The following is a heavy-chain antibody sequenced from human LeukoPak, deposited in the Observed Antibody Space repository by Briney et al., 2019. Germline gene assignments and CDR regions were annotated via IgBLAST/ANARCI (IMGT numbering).Heavy chain of an antibody. V-gene: IGHV1-18*01. CDR3: ARDVGEGYCSGGSCSDY. D-gene: IGHD2-15*01. CDR1: GYTFTNYA. Sequence: ASVKVSCKASGYTFTNYAISWVRQAPGQGLEWVGWISGYNGKTNYAQKLQGRVTMTTDTSTSTGYMDLRSLRSDDTAVYYCARDVGEGYCSGGSCSDYWGQGTLVTVSS. J-gene: IGHJ4*02. CDR2: ISGYNGKT.